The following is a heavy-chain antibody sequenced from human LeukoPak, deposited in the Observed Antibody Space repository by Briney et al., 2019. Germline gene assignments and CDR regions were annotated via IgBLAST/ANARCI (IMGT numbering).Heavy chain of an antibody. CDR2: INHSGSA. V-gene: IGHV4-34*01. Sequence: PSETLSLTCAVYGGSFSGYYWSWIRQPPGKGLEWIREINHSGSANYNPSLKSRVTISVDTSKNQFSLKLSSVTAADTAVYYCARRRYDFWSGYYFSSGGQGTLVTVSS. CDR1: GGSFSGYY. D-gene: IGHD3-3*01. CDR3: ARRRYDFWSGYYFSS. J-gene: IGHJ4*02.